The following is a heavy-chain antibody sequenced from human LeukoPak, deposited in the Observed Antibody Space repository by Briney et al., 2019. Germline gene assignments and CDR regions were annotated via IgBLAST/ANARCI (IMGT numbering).Heavy chain of an antibody. D-gene: IGHD3-3*01. CDR1: GYTFTSYG. CDR2: ISAYNGNT. V-gene: IGHV1-18*01. Sequence: ASVKVSCKASGYTFTSYGISWVRQAPGQGLEWMGWISAYNGNTNYAQKFQGRVTMTTDTSTSTAYMELRSLRSDDTAVYYCARVGGAIFGVVQGYDYWGQGTLVTVSS. J-gene: IGHJ4*02. CDR3: ARVGGAIFGVVQGYDY.